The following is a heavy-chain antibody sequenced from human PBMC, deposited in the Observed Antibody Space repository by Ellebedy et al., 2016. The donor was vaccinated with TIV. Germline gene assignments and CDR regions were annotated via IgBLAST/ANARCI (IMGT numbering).Heavy chain of an antibody. CDR2: IIPIFGTA. Sequence: AASVKVSCKASGGTFSNYAISWVRQAPGQGLEWMGRIIPIFGTADYAQKFQGRVTMTADKSTSTGYMELSSLRSEDTAIYYCASRNDSSGYYYVLAFEYWGQGTLVTVSS. J-gene: IGHJ4*02. V-gene: IGHV1-69*06. CDR3: ASRNDSSGYYYVLAFEY. CDR1: GGTFSNYA. D-gene: IGHD3-22*01.